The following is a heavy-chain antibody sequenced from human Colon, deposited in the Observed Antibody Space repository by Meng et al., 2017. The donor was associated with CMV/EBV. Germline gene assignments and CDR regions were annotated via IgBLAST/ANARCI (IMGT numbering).Heavy chain of an antibody. Sequence: QVQLQQSGPGLVKPSQTLSLTCSIPGDSVSSNSAAWNWIRQSPSRGLEWLGRTYYRSKYYNDYALSVKSRITINPDTSKNQFSLQLNSVTPEDTAIYYCARDWGDVRGGFDLWGQGTLVNVSS. CDR3: ARDWGDVRGGFDL. D-gene: IGHD3-10*02. CDR2: TYYRSKYYN. CDR1: GDSVSSNSAA. J-gene: IGHJ4*02. V-gene: IGHV6-1*01.